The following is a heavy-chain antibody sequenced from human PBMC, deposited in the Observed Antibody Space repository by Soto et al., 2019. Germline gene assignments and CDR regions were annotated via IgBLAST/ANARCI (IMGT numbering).Heavy chain of an antibody. Sequence: PSETLSLTCAVSGGSISSGGYSWSWIRQPPGKGLEWIGYIYHSGSTYYNPSLKSRVTISVDRSKNQFSLKLSSVTAADTAVYYCARAGILLGGSGSPLYYYGMDVWGQGTTVTVSS. V-gene: IGHV4-30-2*01. CDR3: ARAGILLGGSGSPLYYYGMDV. CDR1: GGSISSGGYS. J-gene: IGHJ6*02. CDR2: IYHSGST. D-gene: IGHD3-10*01.